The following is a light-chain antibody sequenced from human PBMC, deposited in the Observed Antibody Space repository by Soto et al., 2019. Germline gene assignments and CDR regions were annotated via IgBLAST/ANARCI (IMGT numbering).Light chain of an antibody. CDR2: GNS. CDR1: SSNIGAGYD. CDR3: QSSDSSMNV. J-gene: IGLJ1*01. V-gene: IGLV1-40*01. Sequence: QSVLTQPPSVSGAPGQRVTISRTGSSSNIGAGYDVHWYQQLPGTAPKLLIYGNSNRPSGVPDRFSGSKSGTSASLAITGLQAEDEADYYCQSSDSSMNVFGTGTKV.